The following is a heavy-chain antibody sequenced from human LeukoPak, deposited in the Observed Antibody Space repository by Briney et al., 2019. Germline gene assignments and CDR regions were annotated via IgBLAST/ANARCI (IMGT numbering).Heavy chain of an antibody. Sequence: PGGSVRLSCAASGVIFSGSAMHWVRQPSGKWREWVGRITSKAHRFEPAYAASVKGRFTNSRDDSKTTAYLQMNSLKTEVLVVYYCTFLGYCTNGVCADYLHYWPQGTLFTVPS. CDR2: ITSKAHRFEP. J-gene: IGHJ4*02. CDR3: TFLGYCTNGVCADYLHY. V-gene: IGHV3-73*01. D-gene: IGHD2-8*01. CDR1: GVIFSGSA.